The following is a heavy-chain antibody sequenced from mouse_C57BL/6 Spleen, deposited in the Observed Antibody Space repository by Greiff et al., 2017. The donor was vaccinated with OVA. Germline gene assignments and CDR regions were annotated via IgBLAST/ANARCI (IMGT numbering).Heavy chain of an antibody. CDR2: INPSNGGT. CDR3: ARSGLYYGSSYWYFDV. D-gene: IGHD1-1*01. CDR1: GYTFTSYW. Sequence: QVQLQQPGTELVKPWASVKLSCKASGYTFTSYWMHWVKQRPGQGLEWIGNINPSNGGTNYNEKFKSKATLTVDKSSSTAYMQLSSLTSEDSAVYYCARSGLYYGSSYWYFDVWGTGTTVTVSS. J-gene: IGHJ1*03. V-gene: IGHV1-53*01.